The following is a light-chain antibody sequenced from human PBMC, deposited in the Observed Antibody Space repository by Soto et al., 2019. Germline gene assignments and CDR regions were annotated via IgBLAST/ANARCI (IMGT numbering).Light chain of an antibody. V-gene: IGLV1-47*02. Sequence: QSVVTQPPSAAGTPGQTVTISCSGSVSNIGSYYVYWYQQFPGTAPKLLIHNTSQRPSGVPDRFSASKSGTSASLAISGLTSEDEADYYCEAWDETLDGLYVFGTGTKVTVL. CDR1: VSNIGSYY. J-gene: IGLJ1*01. CDR3: EAWDETLDGLYV. CDR2: NTS.